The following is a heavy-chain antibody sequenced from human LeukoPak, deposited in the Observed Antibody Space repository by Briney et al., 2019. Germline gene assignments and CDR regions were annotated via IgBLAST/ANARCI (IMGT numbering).Heavy chain of an antibody. V-gene: IGHV1-18*01. Sequence: ASVKVSCKASGYTFTSYGISWVRQAPGQGLEWMGWISAYNGNTNYAQKLQGRVTMTRNTSISTAYMELSSLRSEDTAVYYCARGEDIVVVVAATRGGAFDIWGQGTMVTVSS. CDR2: ISAYNGNT. CDR3: ARGEDIVVVVAATRGGAFDI. D-gene: IGHD2-15*01. J-gene: IGHJ3*02. CDR1: GYTFTSYG.